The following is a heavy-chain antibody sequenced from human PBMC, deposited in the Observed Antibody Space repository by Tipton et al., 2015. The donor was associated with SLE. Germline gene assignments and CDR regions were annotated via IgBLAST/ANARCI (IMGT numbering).Heavy chain of an antibody. Sequence: TLSLTCTVSGDSISSSTYFWGWIRQPPGKGLEWIGSIYYSGSTNYNPSLKSRVTISVDTSKNQFSLKLSSVTAADTAVYYCARGGVTGYYYMDVWGKGTTVTVSS. CDR2: IYYSGST. CDR1: GDSISSSTYF. CDR3: ARGGVTGYYYMDV. J-gene: IGHJ6*03. V-gene: IGHV4-39*07. D-gene: IGHD2-21*02.